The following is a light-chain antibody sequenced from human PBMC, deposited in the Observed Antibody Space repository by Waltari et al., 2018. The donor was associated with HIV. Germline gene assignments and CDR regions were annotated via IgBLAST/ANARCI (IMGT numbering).Light chain of an antibody. V-gene: IGLV2-18*02. CDR3: SSYTTRTTHV. CDR1: SRDGGNYDR. CDR2: EVN. Sequence: QSALTQPPSVSGSPGQSGTISCTGTSRDGGNYDRVSCDQGSPGTAPKLILYEVNNRPSGVPDRFSGSKSGHTASLTISGLQPEDEAHYYCSSYTTRTTHVFGTGTKVTVL. J-gene: IGLJ1*01.